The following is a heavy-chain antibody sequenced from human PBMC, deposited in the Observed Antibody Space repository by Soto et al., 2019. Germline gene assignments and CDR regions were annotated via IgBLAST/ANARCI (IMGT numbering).Heavy chain of an antibody. Sequence: SVKVSCKASGGTFSSYAISWVRQAPGQGLEWMGGIIPIFGTANYAQKFQGRVTITADESTSTAYMELSSLRSEDTAVYYCARDILTGYYNVYYYGMDVWGQGTTVTVSS. J-gene: IGHJ6*02. D-gene: IGHD3-9*01. CDR2: IIPIFGTA. CDR3: ARDILTGYYNVYYYGMDV. CDR1: GGTFSSYA. V-gene: IGHV1-69*13.